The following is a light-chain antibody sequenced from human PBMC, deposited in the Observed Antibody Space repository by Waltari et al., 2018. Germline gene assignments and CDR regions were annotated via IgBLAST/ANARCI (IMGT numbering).Light chain of an antibody. CDR3: HSRDASGVGGT. CDR2: DKN. CDR1: SLRSYY. V-gene: IGLV3-19*01. J-gene: IGLJ3*02. Sequence: TQDPAVSVAMGQTVRNTCQGDSLRSYYASWYRQRPGQAPILVMYDKNNRPSGVPDRFSGSSSDNTASLTITGAQAEDEAYYYCHSRDASGVGGTFGGGTKLTVL.